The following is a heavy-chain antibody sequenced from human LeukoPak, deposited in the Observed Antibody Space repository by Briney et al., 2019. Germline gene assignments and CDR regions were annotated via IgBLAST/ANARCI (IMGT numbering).Heavy chain of an antibody. CDR1: GGSISSYR. Sequence: NPSGTLSLTCTVSGGSISSYRWSWIRQPAGKGLEWIGRIYTSGSTNYNPSLKSRVTMSVDTSKNQFSLKLSSVTAADTAVYYCARDRFLEWFFDPWGQGTLVTVSS. CDR3: ARDRFLEWFFDP. V-gene: IGHV4-4*07. D-gene: IGHD3-3*01. CDR2: IYTSGST. J-gene: IGHJ5*02.